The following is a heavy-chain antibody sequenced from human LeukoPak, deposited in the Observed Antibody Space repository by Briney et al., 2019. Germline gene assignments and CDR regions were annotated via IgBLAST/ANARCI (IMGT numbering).Heavy chain of an antibody. CDR3: VKDRVCSSTSCALFEY. Sequence: GGSLRLFCSASGFTFSTYAIHWVRQAPGKGLEYVSAISSNGGSTYYADSVKGRFTISRDNSKNTLYLQMSNLRAEDTAVYYCVKDRVCSSTSCALFEYWGQGTLVTVSS. V-gene: IGHV3-64D*06. J-gene: IGHJ4*02. D-gene: IGHD2-2*01. CDR1: GFTFSTYA. CDR2: ISSNGGST.